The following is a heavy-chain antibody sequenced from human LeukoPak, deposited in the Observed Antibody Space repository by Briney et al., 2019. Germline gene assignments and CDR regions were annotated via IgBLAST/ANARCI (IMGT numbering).Heavy chain of an antibody. CDR3: ARGSYGHFDY. CDR1: GGSITGYY. D-gene: IGHD5-18*01. Sequence: SETLSLTCTVSGGSITGYYWSWIRQPAGQGLEWIGRIYSSGSSQYNPSLKSPVTISLDRSKNQFSLRLSSVTAADTAVHYCARGSYGHFDYWGQGTLVTVSS. J-gene: IGHJ4*02. CDR2: IYSSGSS. V-gene: IGHV4-4*07.